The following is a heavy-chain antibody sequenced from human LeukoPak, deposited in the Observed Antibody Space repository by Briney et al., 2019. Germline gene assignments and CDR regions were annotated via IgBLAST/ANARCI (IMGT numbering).Heavy chain of an antibody. CDR1: GYTFTGYY. CDR2: INPNSGGT. D-gene: IGHD2-2*01. J-gene: IGHJ6*02. CDR3: ARDTYCSSTSCPPYGMDV. V-gene: IGHV1-2*02. Sequence: GASVKVSCKASGYTFTGYYMHWVRQAPGQGLEWMGWINPNSGGTNYAQKFQGRVTMTRDTSISTAYMELSRLRSDDTAVYYCARDTYCSSTSCPPYGMDVWGQGTTVTVSS.